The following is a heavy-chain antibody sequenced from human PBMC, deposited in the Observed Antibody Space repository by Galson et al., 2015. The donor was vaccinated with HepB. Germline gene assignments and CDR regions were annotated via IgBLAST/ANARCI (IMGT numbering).Heavy chain of an antibody. CDR3: ARDFHIAVAGTYYYYYGMDV. V-gene: IGHV3-23*01. CDR2: ISGGGGSI. D-gene: IGHD6-19*01. J-gene: IGHJ6*02. CDR1: GFTFSRTA. Sequence: SLRLSCAASGFTFSRTAMSWVRQAPGKGLEWVSTISGGGGSIYYADSVKGRFTISRDNAKNSLYLQMNSLRAEDTAVYYCARDFHIAVAGTYYYYYGMDVWGQGTTVTVSS.